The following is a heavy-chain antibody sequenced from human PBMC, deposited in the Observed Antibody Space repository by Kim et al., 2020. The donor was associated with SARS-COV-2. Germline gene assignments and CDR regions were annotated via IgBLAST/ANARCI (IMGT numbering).Heavy chain of an antibody. CDR3: VRAPAEVGVGFFDY. J-gene: IGHJ4*02. V-gene: IGHV3-53*01. CDR1: GLSVSNNH. D-gene: IGHD1-26*01. CDR2: LFGDGKT. Sequence: GGSLRLSCAVSGLSVSNNHMGWVRQAPGKGLEWVSVLFGDGKTAYTDSVKGRFTISRDTSKNALYLQMSSLRVEDTAVFYCVRAPAEVGVGFFDYCGQGT.